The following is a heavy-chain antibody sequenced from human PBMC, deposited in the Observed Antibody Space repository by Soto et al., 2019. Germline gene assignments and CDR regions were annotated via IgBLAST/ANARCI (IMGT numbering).Heavy chain of an antibody. CDR1: GFTFSSYA. J-gene: IGHJ4*02. Sequence: GGSLRLSCAASGFTFSSYAMHWVRQAPGKGLEWVAVISYDGSNKYYADSVKGRFTISRDNSKNTLYLQMNSLRAEDTAVYYCARDHGKSIAAAGLFDYWGQGTLVTVSS. CDR2: ISYDGSNK. D-gene: IGHD6-13*01. CDR3: ARDHGKSIAAAGLFDY. V-gene: IGHV3-30-3*01.